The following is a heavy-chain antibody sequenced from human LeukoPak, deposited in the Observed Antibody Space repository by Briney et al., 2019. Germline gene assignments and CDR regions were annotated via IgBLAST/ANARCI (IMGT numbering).Heavy chain of an antibody. D-gene: IGHD3-9*01. CDR3: ARDGDYDILTSYYNWFDP. CDR1: GYTFTGYY. J-gene: IGHJ5*02. V-gene: IGHV1-2*06. CDR2: INPNSGGT. Sequence: GASVKVSCKASGYTFTGYYMHWVRQAPGQGLEWMGRINPNSGGTNYAQKFQGRVTMTRDTSISTAYMELSRLRSDDTAVYYCARDGDYDILTSYYNWFDPWGQGTLVTVSS.